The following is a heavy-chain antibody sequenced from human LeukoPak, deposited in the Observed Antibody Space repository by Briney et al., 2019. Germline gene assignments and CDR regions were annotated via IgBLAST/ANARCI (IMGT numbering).Heavy chain of an antibody. CDR3: AGASSIAARRGFDD. CDR1: GGSISSSSYY. D-gene: IGHD6-6*01. CDR2: IYYSGST. Sequence: SETLSITCTVSGGSISSSSYYGGLIRQPPGKGQEWIGSIYYSGSTYYNPSLKSRVTISADTSMSPVSLKLSSVTASDTAVYYYAGASSIAARRGFDDCDQGPLAPVSS. J-gene: IGHJ4*02. V-gene: IGHV4-39*07.